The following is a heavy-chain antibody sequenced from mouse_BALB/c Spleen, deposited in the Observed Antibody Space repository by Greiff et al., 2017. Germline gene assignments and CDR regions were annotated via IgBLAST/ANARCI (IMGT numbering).Heavy chain of an antibody. CDR1: GYSFTGYF. CDR3: GRSIYDYDQHYDAMDY. CDR2: INPYNGDT. V-gene: IGHV1-37*01. D-gene: IGHD2-4*01. J-gene: IGHJ4*01. Sequence: EVQLQQSGPALVKPGASVKISCKASGYSFTGYFMNWVKQSHGKSLEWIGRINPYNGDTFYNQKFKGKATLTVDKSSSTAHMELLSLTSEDSAVYDCGRSIYDYDQHYDAMDYGGEGTAGTVSA.